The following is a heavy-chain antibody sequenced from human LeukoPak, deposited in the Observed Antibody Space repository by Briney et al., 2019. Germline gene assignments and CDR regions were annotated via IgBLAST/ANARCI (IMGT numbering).Heavy chain of an antibody. V-gene: IGHV1-69*01. Sequence: SVKVSCKASGGTFSSYAISWVRQAPGQELEWMGGIIPIFGTANYAQKFQGRVTITSDESTSTAYMELSSLRSEDTAVYYCASLLTGTTEFVDYWGQGTLVTVSS. CDR1: GGTFSSYA. J-gene: IGHJ4*02. D-gene: IGHD1-7*01. CDR2: IIPIFGTA. CDR3: ASLLTGTTEFVDY.